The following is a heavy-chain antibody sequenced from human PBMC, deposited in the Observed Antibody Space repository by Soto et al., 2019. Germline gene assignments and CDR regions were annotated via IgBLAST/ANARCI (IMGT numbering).Heavy chain of an antibody. J-gene: IGHJ6*03. CDR2: SSTYNGNT. Sequence: QAQLVQSGAEMKKPGASVKVSCKASGYTVSNYCISWGRQAPGQGLEWMGWSSTYNGNTKYAKKFQGRVTMTTDTSACTDYMELRSLRSYYSAVYYCVSDHHDFTSHFHYFHMDVWRKGTTGTVSS. CDR3: VSDHHDFTSHFHYFHMDV. CDR1: GYTVSNYC. V-gene: IGHV1-18*01. D-gene: IGHD3-3*01.